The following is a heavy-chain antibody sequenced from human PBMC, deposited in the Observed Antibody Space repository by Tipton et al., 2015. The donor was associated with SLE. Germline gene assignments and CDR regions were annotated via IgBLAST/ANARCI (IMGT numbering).Heavy chain of an antibody. Sequence: GSLRLSCAASGFTFSSYSMNWVRQAPGKGLEWVSSISSSSSYIYYADSVKGRFTISRDNSKNTLYLQMNSLRAEDTAVYYCASQQGGSGSYAPYYFDYWGQGTLVTVSS. J-gene: IGHJ4*02. CDR3: ASQQGGSGSYAPYYFDY. D-gene: IGHD3-10*01. V-gene: IGHV3-21*01. CDR1: GFTFSSYS. CDR2: ISSSSSYI.